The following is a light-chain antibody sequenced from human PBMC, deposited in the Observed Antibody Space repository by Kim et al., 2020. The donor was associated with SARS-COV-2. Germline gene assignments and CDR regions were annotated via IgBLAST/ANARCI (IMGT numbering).Light chain of an antibody. J-gene: IGLJ2*01. Sequence: SSELTQDPAVSVALGQTVRITCQGDSLTNYYASWYQQKPGQAPVVVFYGDNNRPSGIPRFSGSNSGNTASLTITGAQAEDTDDYYCNSRDTAGNVVFGGGTQLTVL. V-gene: IGLV3-19*01. CDR2: GDN. CDR1: SLTNYY. CDR3: NSRDTAGNVV.